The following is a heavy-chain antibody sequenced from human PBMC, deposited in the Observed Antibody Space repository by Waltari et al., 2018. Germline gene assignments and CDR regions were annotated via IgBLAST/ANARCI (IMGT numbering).Heavy chain of an antibody. CDR2: INPNSGGT. J-gene: IGHJ4*02. CDR1: GYTFTGYY. CDR3: AGGYCSGGSCFKGGG. Sequence: QVQLVQSGAEVKKPGASVKVSCKASGYTFTGYYMHWVRQAPGQGLEWRGWINPNSGGTNYEQKFQGRVTMTRDTSISTAYMELSRRRSDDTAVYYCAGGYCSGGSCFKGGGWGQGTLVTVSS. V-gene: IGHV1-2*02. D-gene: IGHD2-15*01.